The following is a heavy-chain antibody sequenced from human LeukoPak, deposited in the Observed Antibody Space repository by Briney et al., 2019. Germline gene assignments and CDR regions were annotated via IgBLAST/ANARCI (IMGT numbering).Heavy chain of an antibody. CDR2: ISGSGGST. D-gene: IGHD1-7*01. CDR3: ANGITGTRAFDY. V-gene: IGHV3-23*01. Sequence: GGSLRLSCAASGFTFSSYAMSWVRQAPGKGLEWVSAISGSGGSTYYADSVKGRFTISRDNSKNTLYLQMNSLRAEDTAVYCCANGITGTRAFDYWGQGTLVTVSS. CDR1: GFTFSSYA. J-gene: IGHJ4*02.